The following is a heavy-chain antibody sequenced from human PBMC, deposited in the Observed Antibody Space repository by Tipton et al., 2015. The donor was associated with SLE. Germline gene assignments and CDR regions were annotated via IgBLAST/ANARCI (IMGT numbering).Heavy chain of an antibody. Sequence: TLSLTCAVSGYSISSGYYWGWIRQPPGKGLEWIGSIYYTGTTYYSPSLKSRVTISVDASKNQFSLNLSSVTAADTAVYYCARSSGAPDIGYLYYFDYWGQGTLVTVSS. CDR1: GYSISSGYY. V-gene: IGHV4-38-2*01. D-gene: IGHD3-22*01. CDR2: IYYTGTT. J-gene: IGHJ4*02. CDR3: ARSSGAPDIGYLYYFDY.